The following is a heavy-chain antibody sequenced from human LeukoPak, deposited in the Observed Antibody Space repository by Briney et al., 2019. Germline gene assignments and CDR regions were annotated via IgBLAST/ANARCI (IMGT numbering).Heavy chain of an antibody. CDR3: ARDKPSLYYFDY. CDR1: GFTFSSYG. V-gene: IGHV3-30*02. Sequence: GGSLRLSCAASGFTFSSYGMHWVRQAPGKGLEWVAFIRYDGSNKYYADSVRGRFTISRDNSKNTLYLQMNSLRAEDTAVYYCARDKPSLYYFDYWGQGTLVTVSS. CDR2: IRYDGSNK. J-gene: IGHJ4*02.